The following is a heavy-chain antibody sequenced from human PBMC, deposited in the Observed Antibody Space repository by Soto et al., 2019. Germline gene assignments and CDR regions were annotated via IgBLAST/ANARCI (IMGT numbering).Heavy chain of an antibody. Sequence: EVQLVESGGGLVQPGGSLRLSCAASGFTVSSNYMSWVRQAPGKGLEWVSVIYSGGSTYYADYVKGRFTISRDNSKKTLYLQMNSLRAEDTAVYYCARDRIAVAGNPEYFQHWGQGTLVTVSS. J-gene: IGHJ1*01. CDR1: GFTVSSNY. D-gene: IGHD6-19*01. CDR2: IYSGGST. V-gene: IGHV3-66*01. CDR3: ARDRIAVAGNPEYFQH.